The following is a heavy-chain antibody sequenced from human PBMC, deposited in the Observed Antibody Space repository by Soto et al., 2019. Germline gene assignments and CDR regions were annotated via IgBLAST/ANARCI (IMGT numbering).Heavy chain of an antibody. Sequence: SETLSLTCTVSGGSISSYYWSWIRQPPGKGLEWIGYIYYSGSTNYNPSLKSRVTISVDTSKNQFSLKLSSVTAADTAVYYCARSGWEQALWDPWGQGTLVTVSS. D-gene: IGHD1-26*01. CDR1: GGSISSYY. CDR2: IYYSGST. CDR3: ARSGWEQALWDP. J-gene: IGHJ5*02. V-gene: IGHV4-59*01.